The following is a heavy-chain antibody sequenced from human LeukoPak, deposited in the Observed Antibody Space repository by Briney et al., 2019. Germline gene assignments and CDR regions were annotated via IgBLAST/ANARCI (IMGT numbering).Heavy chain of an antibody. Sequence: ASVKVSCKASGYTFTSYYMHWVRQAPGQGLEWMGIINPSGGSTSYAQKFQGRVTMTRDMSTSTVYMELSSLRSEDTAVYYCAREYSSVAMFDPWGQGTLVTVSS. CDR1: GYTFTSYY. V-gene: IGHV1-46*01. CDR3: AREYSSVAMFDP. CDR2: INPSGGST. J-gene: IGHJ5*02. D-gene: IGHD6-25*01.